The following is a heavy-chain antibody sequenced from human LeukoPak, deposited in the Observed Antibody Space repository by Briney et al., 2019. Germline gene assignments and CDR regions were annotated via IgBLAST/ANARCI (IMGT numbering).Heavy chain of an antibody. CDR1: AFIFSGHW. J-gene: IGHJ5*02. CDR2: IKEDGSER. V-gene: IGHV3-7*03. Sequence: GGSLRLSCEGSAFIFSGHWMNWVRQTPGKGLEWVASIKEDGSERQYVDSVKGRFTISRDNSKNTLYLQMNYLRAEDTAVYYCAKDPTSVGGRHDWLLDSWGQGTLVTVSS. D-gene: IGHD3-9*01. CDR3: AKDPTSVGGRHDWLLDS.